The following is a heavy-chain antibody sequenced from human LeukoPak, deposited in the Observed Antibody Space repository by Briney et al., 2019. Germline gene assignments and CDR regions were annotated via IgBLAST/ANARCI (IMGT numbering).Heavy chain of an antibody. CDR2: IIPILGIA. CDR3: ARDLRDGYNSPYYYGMDV. J-gene: IGHJ6*02. Sequence: ASVKLSCKASGGTFSSYAISWVRQAPGQGLEWIGRIIPILGIANYAQRFQGRVTITADKSTSTAYMEMSSLRSEDTAVYYCARDLRDGYNSPYYYGMDVWGQGTTVTVSS. V-gene: IGHV1-69*04. CDR1: GGTFSSYA. D-gene: IGHD5-24*01.